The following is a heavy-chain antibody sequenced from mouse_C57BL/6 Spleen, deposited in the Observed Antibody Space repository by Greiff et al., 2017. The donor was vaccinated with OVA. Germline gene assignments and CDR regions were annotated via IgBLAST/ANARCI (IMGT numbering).Heavy chain of an antibody. D-gene: IGHD1-1*01. CDR3: ASPLYYYGSSPFDY. V-gene: IGHV1-80*01. J-gene: IGHJ2*01. CDR2: IYPGDGDT. CDR1: GYAFSSYW. Sequence: VKLMESGAELVKPGASVKISCKASGYAFSSYWMNWVKQRPGKGLEWIGQIYPGDGDTNYNGKFKGKATLTADKSSSTAYMQLSSLTSEDSAVYFCASPLYYYGSSPFDYWGQGTTLTVSS.